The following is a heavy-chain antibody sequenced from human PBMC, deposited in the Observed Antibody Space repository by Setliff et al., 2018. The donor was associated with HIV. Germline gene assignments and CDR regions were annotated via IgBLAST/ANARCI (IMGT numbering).Heavy chain of an antibody. CDR2: IYHSGST. CDR1: GSSISNGYY. D-gene: IGHD6-19*01. CDR3: ARRNSGWYDAFDI. V-gene: IGHV4-38-2*01. Sequence: LSLTCAVSGSSISNGYYWGWIRQPPGKGMEWIGSIYHSGSTYYNPSLKSRVTISVDTSKNQFSLKLSSVTAADTAVYHCARRNSGWYDAFDIWGQGTMVTVSS. J-gene: IGHJ3*02.